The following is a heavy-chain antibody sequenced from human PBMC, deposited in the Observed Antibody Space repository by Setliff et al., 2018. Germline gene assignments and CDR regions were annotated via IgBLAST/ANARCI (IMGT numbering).Heavy chain of an antibody. J-gene: IGHJ3*02. Sequence: SETLSLTCSVYGGSLTTYYWGWIRQPPGKGLEWIGEINHSESTNYNPALKSRVTISIDTSRNQFSLKLNSVTAADTAVYYCARRPGIAATGAIRAFDIWGQGTMVTVSS. CDR1: GGSLTTYY. CDR3: ARRPGIAATGAIRAFDI. CDR2: INHSEST. D-gene: IGHD6-13*01. V-gene: IGHV4-34*01.